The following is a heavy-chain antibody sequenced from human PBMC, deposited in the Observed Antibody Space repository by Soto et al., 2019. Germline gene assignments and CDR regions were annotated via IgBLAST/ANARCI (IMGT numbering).Heavy chain of an antibody. D-gene: IGHD2-15*01. J-gene: IGHJ4*02. CDR1: GWSFSGYI. V-gene: IGHV4-34*01. CDR3: ARGLITGSRYSGAWYYFDS. Sequence: QVQLQQWGAGLLKPSETLSLTCAVHGWSFSGYIWTWIRQPPGKGLQWIGQINPSGSTYYNPFLKSPATLPVHTSNPQLSLELSSVTAADTAVYYCARGLITGSRYSGAWYYFDSWGQGPLVTVSS. CDR2: INPSGST.